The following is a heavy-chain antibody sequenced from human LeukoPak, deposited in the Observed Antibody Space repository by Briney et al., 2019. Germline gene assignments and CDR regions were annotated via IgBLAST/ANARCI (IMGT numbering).Heavy chain of an antibody. CDR2: IWYDGSNK. V-gene: IGHV3-33*08. CDR1: GFTFSSYW. CDR3: ARVGYYYDSSGYSDDAFDI. D-gene: IGHD3-22*01. Sequence: GGSLRLSCAASGFTFSSYWMSWVRQAPGKGLEWVAVIWYDGSNKYYADSVKGRFTISRDNSKNTLYLQMNSLRAEDTAVYYCARVGYYYDSSGYSDDAFDIWGQGTLVTVSS. J-gene: IGHJ3*02.